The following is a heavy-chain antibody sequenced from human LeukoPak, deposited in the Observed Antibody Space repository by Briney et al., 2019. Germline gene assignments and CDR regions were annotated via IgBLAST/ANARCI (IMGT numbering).Heavy chain of an antibody. CDR3: AKDCSSANCYYFDC. V-gene: IGHV3-30*18. CDR1: GFTFSYYG. CDR2: ISYDGSNK. D-gene: IGHD2-2*01. J-gene: IGHJ4*02. Sequence: GWSLRLSCAASGFTFSYYGMHWVRQAPGKGLEWVAVISYDGSNKYYVDSVKGRFTISRDNSKNTLYLQMNSLRAEDTAVYYCAKDCSSANCYYFDCWGQGTLLTVSS.